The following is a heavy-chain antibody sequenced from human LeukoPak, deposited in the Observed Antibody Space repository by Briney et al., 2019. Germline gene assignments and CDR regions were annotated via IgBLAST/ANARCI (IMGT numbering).Heavy chain of an antibody. V-gene: IGHV3-20*01. Sequence: GGSLRLSCAASGFTFDDYGMSWVRQAPGKGLEWVSGINWNGGSTGYADSVKGRFTISRDNAKNSLYLQMNSLRAEDTALYHCARVSGSYHWGAFDIWGQGTMVTVSS. CDR2: INWNGGST. J-gene: IGHJ3*02. CDR1: GFTFDDYG. CDR3: ARVSGSYHWGAFDI. D-gene: IGHD1-26*01.